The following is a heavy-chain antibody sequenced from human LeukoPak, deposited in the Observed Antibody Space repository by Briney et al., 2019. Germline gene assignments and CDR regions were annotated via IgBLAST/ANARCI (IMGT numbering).Heavy chain of an antibody. CDR2: IYYSGST. J-gene: IGHJ5*02. CDR3: ARSIAVAGTDNWFDP. Sequence: SETLSLTCTVSGGSISSYYWSWIRQPPGKGLEWIGYIYYSGSTNYNPSLKSRVTISVDTSKNQFSLKLGSVTAADTAVYYCARSIAVAGTDNWFDPWGQGTLVTVSS. V-gene: IGHV4-59*01. CDR1: GGSISSYY. D-gene: IGHD6-19*01.